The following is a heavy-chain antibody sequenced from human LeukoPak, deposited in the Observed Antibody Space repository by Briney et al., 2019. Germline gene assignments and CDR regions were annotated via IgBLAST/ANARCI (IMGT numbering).Heavy chain of an antibody. Sequence: GGSLRLSCAASGFTFSSYRMTWVRQAPGKGLEWVAKIKQDGSEKYSVDSVKGRFAVSRDNAKNSLYLQMNSLRAEDTAVYYCARGGPGFGELVSPYYYYYMDVWGKGTTVTVSS. V-gene: IGHV3-7*01. CDR2: IKQDGSEK. CDR3: ARGGPGFGELVSPYYYYYMDV. J-gene: IGHJ6*03. D-gene: IGHD3-10*01. CDR1: GFTFSSYR.